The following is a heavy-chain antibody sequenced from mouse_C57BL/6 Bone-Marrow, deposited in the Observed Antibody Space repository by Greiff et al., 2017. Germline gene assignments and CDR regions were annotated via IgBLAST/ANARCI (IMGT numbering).Heavy chain of an antibody. Sequence: QVQLQQPGAELVKPGASVKMSCKASGYTFTSYWITWVKQRPGQGLEWIGDIYPGSGSTNYNEKFKSKATLTVDTSSSTAYMQLSSLTSEDSAVYYCARKIYYGSSPDYWGQGTTLTGSS. CDR2: IYPGSGST. CDR1: GYTFTSYW. J-gene: IGHJ2*01. D-gene: IGHD1-1*01. CDR3: ARKIYYGSSPDY. V-gene: IGHV1-55*01.